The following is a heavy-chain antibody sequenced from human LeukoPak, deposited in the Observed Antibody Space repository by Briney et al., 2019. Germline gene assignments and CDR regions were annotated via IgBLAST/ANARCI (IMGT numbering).Heavy chain of an antibody. V-gene: IGHV4-30-4*01. CDR2: IYYSGST. CDR1: GGSISSGDYY. CDR3: ARGPPQVVVVVPAATAFDI. Sequence: PSETLSLTCTVSGGSISSGDYYWSWIRQPPGKGLEWIGYIYYSGSTYYNPSLKSRVTISVDTSKNQFSLKLSSVTAADTAVYYCARGPPQVVVVVPAATAFDIWGQGTMVTVSS. J-gene: IGHJ3*02. D-gene: IGHD2-2*01.